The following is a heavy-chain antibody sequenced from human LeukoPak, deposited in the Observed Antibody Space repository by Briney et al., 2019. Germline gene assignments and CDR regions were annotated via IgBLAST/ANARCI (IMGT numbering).Heavy chain of an antibody. CDR1: AYTFSIVG. V-gene: IGHV1-18*01. Sequence: ASVKVSCKASAYTFSIVGISWVRQAPGQGLEWMGWISAYNGNTNYAQKFQDRVTMTTDTSTSTAYMELRGLRSDDTAMYYCARAGATVTTHFDYWGQGTVVTVSS. D-gene: IGHD4-17*01. J-gene: IGHJ4*02. CDR3: ARAGATVTTHFDY. CDR2: ISAYNGNT.